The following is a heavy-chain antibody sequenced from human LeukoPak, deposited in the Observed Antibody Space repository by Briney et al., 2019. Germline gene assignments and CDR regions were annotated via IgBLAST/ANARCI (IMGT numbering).Heavy chain of an antibody. J-gene: IGHJ4*02. CDR1: GYTLTELS. CDR3: ATVPRGFDYGTHFDY. CDR2: FDPQDGET. D-gene: IGHD4-17*01. V-gene: IGHV1-24*01. Sequence: ASVKVSCKVSGYTLTELSMHWVRQAPGKGLEWMGGFDPQDGETIYAQKFQGRVTMTEETSTDTAHMELSSLRSDDTAVYYCATVPRGFDYGTHFDYWGQGTLVTVSS.